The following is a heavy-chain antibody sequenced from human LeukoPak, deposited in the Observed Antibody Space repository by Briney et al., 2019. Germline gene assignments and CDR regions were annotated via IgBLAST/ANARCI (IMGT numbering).Heavy chain of an antibody. Sequence: SETLSLTCTVSGGSISTYYWSWIRQPPGKGLEWIGCIYYSGSSNYNPSLKSRVTISVDTSKNQFSLKLSSVTAADTAVYYCARHRRDIVVVPAASSFDLWGQGTLVTVSS. CDR2: IYYSGSS. CDR1: GGSISTYY. J-gene: IGHJ5*02. V-gene: IGHV4-59*08. D-gene: IGHD2-2*01. CDR3: ARHRRDIVVVPAASSFDL.